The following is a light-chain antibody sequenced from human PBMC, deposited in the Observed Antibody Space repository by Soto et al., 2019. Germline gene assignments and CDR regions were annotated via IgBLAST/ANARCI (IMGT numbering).Light chain of an antibody. CDR2: AAS. Sequence: DIQMTQSPSSLSASLADRVIIPCRASQSLSNHLNWYQQKPGKAPKLLIFAASSLQSGVPSRFSGSRSGPDFTLTISSLQPEDFATYYCQQSYRSPPTFGQGTKVEIK. J-gene: IGKJ1*01. V-gene: IGKV1-39*01. CDR3: QQSYRSPPT. CDR1: QSLSNH.